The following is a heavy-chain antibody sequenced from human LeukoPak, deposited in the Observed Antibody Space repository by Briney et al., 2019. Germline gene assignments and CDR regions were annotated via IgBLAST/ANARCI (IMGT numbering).Heavy chain of an antibody. D-gene: IGHD1-7*01. CDR2: MNPNSGNT. J-gene: IGHJ5*02. CDR1: GYTFTSYD. Sequence: ASVKLSCKASGYTFTSYDINWVRQATGQGLEWMGWMNPNSGNTGYAQKFQGRVTMTRNTSISTAYMELSSLRSEDTAVYYCARARIIKAILTGTLRPYNWFDPWGQGTLVTVSS. V-gene: IGHV1-8*01. CDR3: ARARIIKAILTGTLRPYNWFDP.